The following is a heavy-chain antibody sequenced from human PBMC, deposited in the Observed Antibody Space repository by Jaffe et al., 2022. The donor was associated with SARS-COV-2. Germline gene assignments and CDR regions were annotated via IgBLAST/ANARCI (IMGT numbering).Heavy chain of an antibody. CDR2: IYTSGST. CDR3: ARSPPGITARPSIFDY. V-gene: IGHV4-61*02. Sequence: QVQLQESGPGLVKPSQTLSLTCTVSGDSISSNNYYWSWIRQPAGKGLEWIGRIYTSGSTNYNPSLKSRVTMSVDTSKNHFSLKLSSVTAADTAVYYCARSPPGITARPSIFDYWGQGTLVTVSS. J-gene: IGHJ4*02. D-gene: IGHD6-6*01. CDR1: GDSISSNNYY.